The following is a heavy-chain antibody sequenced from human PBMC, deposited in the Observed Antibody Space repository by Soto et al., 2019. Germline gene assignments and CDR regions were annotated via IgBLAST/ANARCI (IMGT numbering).Heavy chain of an antibody. CDR1: GSSCSGHV. Sequence: ASVNVSCRAYGSSCSGHVVSWVRRAPGQGLEWMGWISTYNGYAKYAQSLQARVIMTTDPSTATVYLELKNLRFDDTPVYYCARVMTTFGVVSKGPDCWGQGTQVTASS. CDR3: ARVMTTFGVVSKGPDC. D-gene: IGHD3-3*01. CDR2: ISTYNGYA. J-gene: IGHJ4*02. V-gene: IGHV1-18*04.